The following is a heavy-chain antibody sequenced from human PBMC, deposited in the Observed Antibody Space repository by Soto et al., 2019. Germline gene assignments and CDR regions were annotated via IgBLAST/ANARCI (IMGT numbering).Heavy chain of an antibody. Sequence: QVQLVQSGAEVKKPGSSVKVSCKASGGTFSSYTISWVRQAPGQGLEWMGRIIPILGIANYAQKFQGRVTITADNSTSTAYMELCSLRSEDTAVYYCARDLKTLRLRYCNWFDPWGQGTLVTVSS. CDR1: GGTFSSYT. V-gene: IGHV1-69*08. J-gene: IGHJ5*02. CDR2: IIPILGIA. CDR3: ARDLKTLRLRYCNWFDP. D-gene: IGHD3-9*01.